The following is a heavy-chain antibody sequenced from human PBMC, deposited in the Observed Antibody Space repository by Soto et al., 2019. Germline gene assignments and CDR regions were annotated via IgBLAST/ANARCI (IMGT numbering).Heavy chain of an antibody. V-gene: IGHV1-18*01. Sequence: QVQLVQSGAEVKKPGASVKVSCKASGYTFTSYRISWVRQAPGQGLEWMGWINPFNGNTDYSQKLQGRVTMTTDTSTSTAYMDLRSLRSDDTAVYYCARTESPDYYDPGTYPDHWGQGSLVTVSS. D-gene: IGHD3-10*01. CDR2: INPFNGNT. CDR3: ARTESPDYYDPGTYPDH. J-gene: IGHJ5*02. CDR1: GYTFTSYR.